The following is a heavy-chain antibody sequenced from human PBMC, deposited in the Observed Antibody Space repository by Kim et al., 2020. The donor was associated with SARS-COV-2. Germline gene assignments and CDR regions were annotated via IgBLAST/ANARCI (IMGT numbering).Heavy chain of an antibody. CDR3: ARWAESSSWYYLSTVYYYGMDV. Sequence: ASVKVSCKASGYTFTSYDINWVRQATGQGLEWMGWMNPNSGNTGYAQKFQGRVTMTRNTSISTAYMELSSLRSEDTAVYYCARWAESSSWYYLSTVYYYGMDVWGQGTTVTVSS. CDR2: MNPNSGNT. CDR1: GYTFTSYD. V-gene: IGHV1-8*01. D-gene: IGHD6-13*01. J-gene: IGHJ6*02.